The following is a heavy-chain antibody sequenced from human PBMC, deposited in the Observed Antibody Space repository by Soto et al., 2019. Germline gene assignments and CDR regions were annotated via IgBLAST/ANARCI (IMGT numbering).Heavy chain of an antibody. CDR1: GFTFSSYA. CDR2: ISGSGGST. V-gene: IGHV3-23*01. D-gene: IGHD3-16*02. Sequence: GGSLRLSCAASGFTFSSYAMSWVRQAPGKGLEWVSAISGSGGSTYYADSVKGRFTISRDNSKNTLYLQMNSLRAEDTAVYYCAKVIRPYYYYGMDVWGQGTTVTVSS. J-gene: IGHJ6*02. CDR3: AKVIRPYYYYGMDV.